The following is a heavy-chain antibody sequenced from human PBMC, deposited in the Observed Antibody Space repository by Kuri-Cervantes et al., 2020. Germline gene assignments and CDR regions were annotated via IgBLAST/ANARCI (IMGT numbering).Heavy chain of an antibody. CDR1: GFTFSSYS. J-gene: IGHJ4*02. D-gene: IGHD2-2*01. CDR3: ATLSDMYQLLLDY. CDR2: ISSSSSYI. V-gene: IGHV3-21*01. Sequence: LSLTCAASGFTFSSYSMNWVRQAPGKGLEWVSSISSSSSYIYYADSVKGRFTISRDNAKNSLYLQMNSLRDEDTAVYYCATLSDMYQLLLDYWGQGTLVTVSS.